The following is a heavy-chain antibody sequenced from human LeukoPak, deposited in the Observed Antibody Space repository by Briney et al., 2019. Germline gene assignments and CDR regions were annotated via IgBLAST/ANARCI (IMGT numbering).Heavy chain of an antibody. Sequence: PSETLSLTCAVYGGSFSGYYWSWIRQPPGKGLEWIGEINHSGSTNYNPSLKSRVTISVDTSKNQFSLKLSSVTAADTAAYYCARGRSGHFIDYWGQGTLVTVSS. CDR2: INHSGST. V-gene: IGHV4-34*01. J-gene: IGHJ4*02. D-gene: IGHD3-10*01. CDR3: ARGRSGHFIDY. CDR1: GGSFSGYY.